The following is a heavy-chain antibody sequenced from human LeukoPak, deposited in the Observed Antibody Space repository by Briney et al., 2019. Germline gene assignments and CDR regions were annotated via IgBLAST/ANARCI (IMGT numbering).Heavy chain of an antibody. CDR2: ISAYNDNT. D-gene: IGHD1-26*01. CDR3: ARDGTTTDDY. V-gene: IGHV1-18*01. Sequence: ASVKVSCKASGYTFTNFGISWVRQPPGQGLEWMGWISAYNDNTNYAQKFQGRVTMTTDTSTSTAYMELRSLRSDDTAVYYCARDGTTTDDYWGQGTLVTVSS. CDR1: GYTFTNFG. J-gene: IGHJ4*02.